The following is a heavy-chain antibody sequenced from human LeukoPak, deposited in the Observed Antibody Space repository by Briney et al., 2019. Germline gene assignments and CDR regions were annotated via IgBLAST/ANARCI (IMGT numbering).Heavy chain of an antibody. V-gene: IGHV3-23*01. CDR1: GFTFSSYA. D-gene: IGHD6-13*01. CDR2: ISGSGGST. Sequence: GGSLRLSCAASGFTFSSYAMSWVRQAPGKGLEWVSAISGSGGSTYYADSVKGRFTISRDNSKNTLYLQMNSLRAEDTAVYYCALYSSSWDYYFDYWGQGTLVTVSS. J-gene: IGHJ4*02. CDR3: ALYSSSWDYYFDY.